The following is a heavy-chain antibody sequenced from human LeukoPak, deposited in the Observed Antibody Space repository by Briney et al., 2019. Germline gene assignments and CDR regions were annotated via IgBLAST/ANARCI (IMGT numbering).Heavy chain of an antibody. D-gene: IGHD3-16*01. CDR1: GGSISSYY. V-gene: IGHV4-59*08. J-gene: IGHJ5*01. Sequence: PSETLSLTCTVSGGSISSYYWSWIRQPPGKGLEWIGYIYYSGSTNYNPSLKSRVTISVDTSKNQFSLKLSSVTAADTAIYYCARRKARGGPIDSWGQGALVTVSS. CDR2: IYYSGST. CDR3: ARRKARGGPIDS.